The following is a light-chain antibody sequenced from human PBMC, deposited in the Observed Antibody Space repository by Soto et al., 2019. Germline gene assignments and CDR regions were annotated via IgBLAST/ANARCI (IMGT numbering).Light chain of an antibody. CDR3: QEYDQLPIT. CDR1: QDISKY. J-gene: IGKJ4*01. V-gene: IGKV1-33*01. Sequence: DIQMTQSASSLPASVGDTVTISCQASQDISKYLNWFQQKPGKAPKLLIYDVFNVETGVPARFSGRRSGTDFTLIISTLQPEDFATYYCQEYDQLPITFGGGTKVDI. CDR2: DVF.